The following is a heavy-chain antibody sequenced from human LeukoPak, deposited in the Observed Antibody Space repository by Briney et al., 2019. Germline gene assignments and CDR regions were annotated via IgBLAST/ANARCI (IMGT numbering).Heavy chain of an antibody. CDR3: ARDYYVTD. CDR2: ISHSGGST. V-gene: IGHV3-23*01. CDR1: GFTFPTYA. D-gene: IGHD3-10*02. J-gene: IGHJ4*02. Sequence: GGSLRLSCAASGFTFPTYAMTWVRQAPGKGLEWVSGISHSGGSTYYADSVKGRFNISRDNSRNTVYLQMNSLGAEDSAVYHCARDYYVTDWGQGTLVTVSS.